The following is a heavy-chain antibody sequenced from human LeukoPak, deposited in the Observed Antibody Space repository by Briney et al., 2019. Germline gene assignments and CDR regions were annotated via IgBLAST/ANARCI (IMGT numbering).Heavy chain of an antibody. CDR2: IYSGGSA. Sequence: GGSLRLSCAASGFTVSSNYMSWVRQAPGKGLEWVSVIYSGGSAYYADSVKGRFTLSRDNSKNTLYLQMNSLRAEDTAVYYCARDSYCSSTSCPGNFDYWGQGTLVTVSS. V-gene: IGHV3-66*01. J-gene: IGHJ4*02. CDR1: GFTVSSNY. CDR3: ARDSYCSSTSCPGNFDY. D-gene: IGHD2-2*01.